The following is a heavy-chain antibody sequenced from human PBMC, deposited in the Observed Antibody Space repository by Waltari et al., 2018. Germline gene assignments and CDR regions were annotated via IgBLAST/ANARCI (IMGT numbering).Heavy chain of an antibody. Sequence: EVQLVESGGGLIQPGGSLRLSCAASGFTVSSKYMSWVRQAPGKGLEWVSVIYSGGSPYKADSVKGRFTISRDNSKNTRYLKMNSLRAEDTAVYYCASPQGSGPLGSFEIWGQGTMVTVSS. D-gene: IGHD3-10*01. J-gene: IGHJ3*02. V-gene: IGHV3-53*01. CDR2: IYSGGSP. CDR1: GFTVSSKY. CDR3: ASPQGSGPLGSFEI.